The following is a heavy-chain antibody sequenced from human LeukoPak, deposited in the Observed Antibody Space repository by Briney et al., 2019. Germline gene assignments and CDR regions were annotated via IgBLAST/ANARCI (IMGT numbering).Heavy chain of an antibody. CDR3: ATRPHGDYPYFDY. V-gene: IGHV3-33*01. D-gene: IGHD4-17*01. J-gene: IGHJ4*02. CDR2: IWYDGSNK. CDR1: GFTFSSYG. Sequence: GGSLRLSCAASGFTFSSYGMHWVRQAPGKGLEWVAVIWYDGSNKYYADSVKGRFTISRDNSKNTLYLQMNSLRDEDTAVYYCATRPHGDYPYFDYWGQGTLVTVSS.